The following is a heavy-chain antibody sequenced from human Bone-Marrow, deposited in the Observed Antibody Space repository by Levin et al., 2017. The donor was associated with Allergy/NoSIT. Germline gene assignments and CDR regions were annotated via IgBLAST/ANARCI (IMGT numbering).Heavy chain of an antibody. J-gene: IGHJ4*02. CDR2: ISGSGTIT. D-gene: IGHD6-19*01. V-gene: IGHV3-23*01. CDR3: AKGGLAVAGYYFDS. CDR1: GFTFSSYA. Sequence: GGSLRLSCAASGFTFSSYAMSWVRQAPGEGLEWVSSISGSGTITHYAESVKGRFTISRDISTNMLHLQMNSLRAEDTAIYFCAKGGLAVAGYYFDSWGQGTLVTVSS.